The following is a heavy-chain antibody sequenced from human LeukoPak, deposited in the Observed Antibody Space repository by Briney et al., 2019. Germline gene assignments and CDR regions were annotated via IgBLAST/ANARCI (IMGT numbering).Heavy chain of an antibody. CDR1: GGTFSSYA. CDR2: IIPIFGTA. J-gene: IGHJ6*02. V-gene: IGHV1-69*13. CDR3: ARLVVNYYYYGVDV. Sequence: ASVKVSCKASGGTFSSYAISWVRQAPGQGLEWMGGIIPIFGTANYAQKFQGRVTITADESTSTAYMELSSLRSEDTAVYYCARLVVNYYYYGVDVWGQGTTVTVSS. D-gene: IGHD2-21*01.